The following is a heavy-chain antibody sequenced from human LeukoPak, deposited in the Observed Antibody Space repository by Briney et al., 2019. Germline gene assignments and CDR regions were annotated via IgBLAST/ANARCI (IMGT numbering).Heavy chain of an antibody. J-gene: IGHJ4*02. Sequence: ASVKVSCTASGYTFTSYGITWVRQAPGQGLEWMGWISAYNGNTNYAQKFQGRLTMTTDTSTNTAYMELRSLRPDDTAVYYRARDFFHGHCSGLTCFLLDSWGQGSLVTVSS. CDR1: GYTFTSYG. CDR2: ISAYNGNT. D-gene: IGHD2-15*01. V-gene: IGHV1-18*01. CDR3: ARDFFHGHCSGLTCFLLDS.